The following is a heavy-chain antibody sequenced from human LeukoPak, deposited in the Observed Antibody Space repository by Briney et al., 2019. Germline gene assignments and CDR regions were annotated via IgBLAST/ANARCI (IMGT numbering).Heavy chain of an antibody. J-gene: IGHJ6*04. D-gene: IGHD2-2*01. V-gene: IGHV4-59*01. CDR3: ASSVGYCSSTSCPKSYYYGMDV. CDR2: IYYSGST. Sequence: SETLSLTCTVSGGSISSYYWSWIRQPPGKGPEWIGYIYYSGSTNYNPSLKSRVTISVDTSKNQFSLKLSSVTAADTAVYYCASSVGYCSSTSCPKSYYYGMDVWGKGTTVTVSS. CDR1: GGSISSYY.